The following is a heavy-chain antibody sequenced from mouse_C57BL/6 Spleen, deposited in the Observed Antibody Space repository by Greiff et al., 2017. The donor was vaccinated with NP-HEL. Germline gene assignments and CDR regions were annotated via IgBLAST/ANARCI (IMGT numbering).Heavy chain of an antibody. CDR3: ARHEVTYYDYDGAMDY. V-gene: IGHV1-62-2*01. CDR1: GYTFTEYT. CDR2: FYPGSGSI. D-gene: IGHD2-4*01. J-gene: IGHJ4*01. Sequence: QVQLKESGAELVKPGASVKLSCKASGYTFTEYTIHWVKQRSGQGLEWIGWFYPGSGSIKYNEKFKDKATLTADKSSSTVYMELSRLTSEDSAVYFCARHEVTYYDYDGAMDYWGQGTSVTVSS.